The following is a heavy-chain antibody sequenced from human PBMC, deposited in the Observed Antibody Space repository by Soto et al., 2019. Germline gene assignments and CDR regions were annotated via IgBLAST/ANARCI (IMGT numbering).Heavy chain of an antibody. CDR1: GYTFTSYG. J-gene: IGHJ5*02. CDR3: ARDRAAAFLGIDP. V-gene: IGHV1-18*01. CDR2: ISTYNGTT. Sequence: QVQLVQSGAEVKKPGASVKVSCKASGYTFTSYGINWVRQAPGQGLEWMGWISTYNGTTNYAQKLQGRVAMTTDTSTRTAYMALWSLRSDDTAVSYCARDRAAAFLGIDPWGQGTLVTVSS. D-gene: IGHD6-13*01.